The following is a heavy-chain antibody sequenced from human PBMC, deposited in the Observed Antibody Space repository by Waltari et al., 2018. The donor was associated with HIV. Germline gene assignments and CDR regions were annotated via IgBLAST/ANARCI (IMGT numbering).Heavy chain of an antibody. Sequence: QVQLQESGPGLVKPSETMSLTCTGPGGPISRFHWSWIRQPPGKGLEWIGYIYYSGSTNYNPSLKSRVTVSVDTSKNQVSRRLSSVSAADTAVYYCAGSLHQLIFPLLFAHWGQGTLVTVSP. J-gene: IGHJ4*02. CDR3: AGSLHQLIFPLLFAH. CDR2: IYYSGST. CDR1: GGPISRFH. D-gene: IGHD2-2*01. V-gene: IGHV4-59*01.